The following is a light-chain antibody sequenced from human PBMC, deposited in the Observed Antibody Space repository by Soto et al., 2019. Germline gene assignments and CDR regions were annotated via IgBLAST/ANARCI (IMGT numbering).Light chain of an antibody. Sequence: EIVLTQSPAILSLSPGERATLSCRASESVVTNLAWFQQKPGQGPRLLIYEASYRATGIPARFSGSGSGTDFTLTISSLEPEDFAVYYCQQRENGLTFGGGTKVEI. CDR3: QQRENGLT. CDR1: ESVVTN. CDR2: EAS. V-gene: IGKV3-11*01. J-gene: IGKJ4*01.